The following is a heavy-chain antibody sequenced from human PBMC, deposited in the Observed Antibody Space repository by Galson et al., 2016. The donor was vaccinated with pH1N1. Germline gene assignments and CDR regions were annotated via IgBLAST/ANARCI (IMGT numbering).Heavy chain of an antibody. V-gene: IGHV7-4-1*02. CDR1: GFTFSNHG. CDR2: INTTTGNP. J-gene: IGHJ3*02. Sequence: SVKVSCKASGFTFSNHGINWVRQAPGQGLEWMGWINTTTGNPTYAQGFTGRFVFSLDTSVNTAYLQINSLKADDTAVYYCARETPSPSPTVLRYFDWSRGLSAFDMWGRGTLVTVSS. D-gene: IGHD3-9*01. CDR3: ARETPSPSPTVLRYFDWSRGLSAFDM.